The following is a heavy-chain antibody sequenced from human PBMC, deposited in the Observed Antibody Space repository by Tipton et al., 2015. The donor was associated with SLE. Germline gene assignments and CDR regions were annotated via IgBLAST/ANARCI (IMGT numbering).Heavy chain of an antibody. CDR2: IYHSGST. D-gene: IGHD3-22*01. CDR1: CYSISSGYY. Sequence: TLSLTCAVSCYSISSGYYWGWIRQPPGKGLEWIGSIYHSGSTNYNPSLQSRVTISVETSKNQFSLKLSSVTAADTAVYYCARSYYDSSGYIPGFDPWGQGTLVTVSS. V-gene: IGHV4-38-2*01. CDR3: ARSYYDSSGYIPGFDP. J-gene: IGHJ5*02.